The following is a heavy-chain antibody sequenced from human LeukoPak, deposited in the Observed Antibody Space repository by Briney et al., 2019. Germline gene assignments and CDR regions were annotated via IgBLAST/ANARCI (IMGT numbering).Heavy chain of an antibody. V-gene: IGHV3-23*01. Sequence: PGGSLRLSCAASGFTFSSNAMSWVRQAPGKGLEWVSAISGSGGSTYYADSVKGRFTISRDNSKNTLYLQMNSLRAEDTAVYYCASRIAAAGSLDYWGQGTLVTVSS. CDR2: ISGSGGST. J-gene: IGHJ4*02. D-gene: IGHD6-13*01. CDR1: GFTFSSNA. CDR3: ASRIAAAGSLDY.